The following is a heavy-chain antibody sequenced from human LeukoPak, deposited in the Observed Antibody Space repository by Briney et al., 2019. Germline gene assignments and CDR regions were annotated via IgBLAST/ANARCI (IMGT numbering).Heavy chain of an antibody. D-gene: IGHD1-26*01. Sequence: PGRSLRLSCAASGFTFDDYAMHWVRHAPGKGLEWVSGISWNSGSIGYADSVKGRFTISRDNAKNSLYLQMNSLRAEDTALYYCAKDIGFVGATNIFDYWGQGTLVTVSS. V-gene: IGHV3-9*01. CDR1: GFTFDDYA. CDR3: AKDIGFVGATNIFDY. J-gene: IGHJ4*02. CDR2: ISWNSGSI.